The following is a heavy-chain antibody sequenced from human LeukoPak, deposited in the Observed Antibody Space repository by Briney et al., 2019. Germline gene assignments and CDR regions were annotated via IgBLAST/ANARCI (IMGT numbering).Heavy chain of an antibody. J-gene: IGHJ4*02. CDR2: ISSNGGST. Sequence: GGSLRLSCAASGFTFSSYAMHWVRQAPGKGLEYVSAISSNGGSTYYANSVKGRFTISRDNSKNTLYLQMGSLRAEDMAVYYCASGLSGWPKGYFDYWGQGTLVTVFS. CDR1: GFTFSSYA. D-gene: IGHD6-19*01. V-gene: IGHV3-64*01. CDR3: ASGLSGWPKGYFDY.